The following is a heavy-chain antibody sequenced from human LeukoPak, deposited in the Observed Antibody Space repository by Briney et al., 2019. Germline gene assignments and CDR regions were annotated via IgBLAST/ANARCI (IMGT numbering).Heavy chain of an antibody. V-gene: IGHV3-30-3*01. D-gene: IGHD2-21*01. CDR1: GFTFSSHA. CDR2: ISYDGSNK. J-gene: IGHJ4*02. Sequence: GGSLRLSCAASGFTFSSHAMHWVRQAPGKGLEWVAVISYDGSNKYYADSVKGRFTISRDNSKNTLYLQMNSLRAEDTAVYYCARETAGGDFDYWDQGTLVTVSS. CDR3: ARETAGGDFDY.